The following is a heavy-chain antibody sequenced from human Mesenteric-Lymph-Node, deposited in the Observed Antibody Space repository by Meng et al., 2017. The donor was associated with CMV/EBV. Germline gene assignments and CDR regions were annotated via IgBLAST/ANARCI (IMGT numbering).Heavy chain of an antibody. Sequence: ASVKVSCKASGYTFSTYNIHWVRQAPGQGLEWMGVINPSAGTTSHAQKFQGRVTMTRDTSTSTVYMEVTSLRFEDTAVYYCARDSARGVNWFDPWGQGTLVTVSS. J-gene: IGHJ5*02. CDR3: ARDSARGVNWFDP. V-gene: IGHV1-46*01. D-gene: IGHD2-8*02. CDR2: INPSAGTT. CDR1: GYTFSTYN.